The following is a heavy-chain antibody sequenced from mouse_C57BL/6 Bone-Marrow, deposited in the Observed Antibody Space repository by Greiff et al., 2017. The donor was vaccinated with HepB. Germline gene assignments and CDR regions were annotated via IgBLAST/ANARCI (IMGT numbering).Heavy chain of an antibody. J-gene: IGHJ3*01. CDR1: GYTFTDYY. Sequence: EVQLQESGPELVKPGASVKISCKASGYTFTDYYMNWVMQSHGKSLEWIGDINPNNGGTSYNQKFKGKATLTVDKSSSTAYMELRSLTSEDSAVYYCASKGWLLYAYWGQGTLVTVSA. CDR3: ASKGWLLYAY. CDR2: INPNNGGT. V-gene: IGHV1-26*01. D-gene: IGHD2-3*01.